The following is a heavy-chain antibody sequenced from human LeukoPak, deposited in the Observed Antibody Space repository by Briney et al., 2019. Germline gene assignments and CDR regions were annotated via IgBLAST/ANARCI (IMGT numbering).Heavy chain of an antibody. V-gene: IGHV4-31*03. Sequence: PSETLSLTCTVSGGSISSGGYYWSWIRQHPGKGLEWIGYIYYSGSTYYHPSLKSRGTISVDTTNNHCSLKLSSATAADTAVYYCARDSLRITIFGVVIPSKYGLDVWGQGITVTVSS. CDR2: IYYSGST. D-gene: IGHD3-3*01. CDR1: GGSISSGGYY. J-gene: IGHJ6*02. CDR3: ARDSLRITIFGVVIPSKYGLDV.